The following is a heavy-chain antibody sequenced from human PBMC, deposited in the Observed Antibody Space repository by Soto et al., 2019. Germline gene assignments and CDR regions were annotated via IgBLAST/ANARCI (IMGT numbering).Heavy chain of an antibody. J-gene: IGHJ4*02. Sequence: KFQGRVTMTTDTSTSTAYMELRSLRSDDTAVYYCARDYLFGTKWLGNFDYWGQGTLVTVSS. D-gene: IGHD6-19*01. CDR3: ARDYLFGTKWLGNFDY. V-gene: IGHV1-18*01.